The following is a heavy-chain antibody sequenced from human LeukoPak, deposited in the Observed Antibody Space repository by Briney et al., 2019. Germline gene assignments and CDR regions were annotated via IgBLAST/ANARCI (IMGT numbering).Heavy chain of an antibody. CDR3: VRVKGSYFDY. V-gene: IGHV3-48*01. CDR1: GFTFSSYT. J-gene: IGHJ4*02. CDR2: ISSSGSAI. D-gene: IGHD2-15*01. Sequence: GGSLRLSCATSGFTFSSYTMTWVRQAPGKGLEWVSYISSSGSAIYYVDSVKGRFTVSRDNAKNSLFLQMNSPRAEDTAVYYCVRVKGSYFDYWGQGALVTVSS.